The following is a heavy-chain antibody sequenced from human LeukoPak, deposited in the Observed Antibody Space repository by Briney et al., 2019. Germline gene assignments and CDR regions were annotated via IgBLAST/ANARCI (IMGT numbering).Heavy chain of an antibody. D-gene: IGHD1-14*01. CDR1: GGSFSGYY. CDR3: ARESPEPGTRSKLRPFDY. J-gene: IGHJ4*02. CDR2: IYYSGST. Sequence: SETLSLTCAVYGGSFSGYYWSWIRQRPGKGLEWIGYIYYSGSTNYNPSLKSRVTISVDTSKNQFSLKLSSVTAADTAVYYCARESPEPGTRSKLRPFDYWGQGTLVTVSS. V-gene: IGHV4-59*01.